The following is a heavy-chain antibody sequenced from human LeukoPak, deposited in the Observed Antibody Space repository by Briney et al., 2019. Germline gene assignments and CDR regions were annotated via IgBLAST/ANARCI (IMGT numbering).Heavy chain of an antibody. CDR1: GFTFSSYG. CDR2: IWYDGSNK. CDR3: ARALSVDSGSYLDC. J-gene: IGHJ4*02. D-gene: IGHD3-10*01. V-gene: IGHV3-33*01. Sequence: GGSLRLSCAASGFTFSSYGMHWVRQAPGKGLEWVAVIWYDGSNKYYADSVKGRFTISSDNSKNTLYLQMNSLRAEDTAVYYCARALSVDSGSYLDCWGQGTLVTVSS.